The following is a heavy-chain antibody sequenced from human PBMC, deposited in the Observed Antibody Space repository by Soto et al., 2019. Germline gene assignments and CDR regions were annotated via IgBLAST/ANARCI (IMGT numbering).Heavy chain of an antibody. Sequence: GGSLRLSCAASGFTFSGSAMHWVRQASGKGLEWVGRIRSKANSYATAYAASVKGRFTISRDDSKNTAYLQMNSLKTEDTAVYYCTSIGVGYDSGYDDDAFDIWGQGTMVTVSS. V-gene: IGHV3-73*01. J-gene: IGHJ3*02. D-gene: IGHD5-12*01. CDR2: IRSKANSYAT. CDR1: GFTFSGSA. CDR3: TSIGVGYDSGYDDDAFDI.